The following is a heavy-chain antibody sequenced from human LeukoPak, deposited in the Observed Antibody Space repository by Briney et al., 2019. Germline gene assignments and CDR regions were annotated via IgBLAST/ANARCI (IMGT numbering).Heavy chain of an antibody. V-gene: IGHV3-23*01. J-gene: IGHJ5*02. D-gene: IGHD3-10*01. CDR3: AKDASGYYGSGSHGRWFDP. CDR2: ISGSGGST. Sequence: GGSLRLSCAASGFTFSSYAMSWVRQAPGKGLEWVSAISGSGGSTYYADSVKGRFTISRDNSKNTLYLRMNSLRAEDTAVYYCAKDASGYYGSGSHGRWFDPWGQGTLVTVSS. CDR1: GFTFSSYA.